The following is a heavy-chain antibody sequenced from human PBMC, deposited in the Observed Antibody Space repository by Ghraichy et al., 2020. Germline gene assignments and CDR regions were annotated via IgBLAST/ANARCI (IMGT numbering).Heavy chain of an antibody. CDR2: IKSKTDGGTT. V-gene: IGHV3-15*07. CDR1: GFTFSNAW. J-gene: IGHJ6*02. Sequence: GGSLRLSCAASGFTFSNAWMNWVRQAPGKGLEWVGRIKSKTDGGTTDYAAPVKGRFTISRDDSKNTLYLQMNSLKTEDTAVYYCTTDPIEDYYYYGMDVWGQWTTVTVSS. CDR3: TTDPIEDYYYYGMDV.